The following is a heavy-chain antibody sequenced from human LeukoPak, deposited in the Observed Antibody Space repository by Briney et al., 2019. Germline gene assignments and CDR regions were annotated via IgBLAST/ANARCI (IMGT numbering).Heavy chain of an antibody. Sequence: GGSLRLSCAASGFTFSSYGMHWVRQAPGKGLEWVAVIWYDGSNKYYADSVKGRFTISRDNSKNTLYLQMNSLRAEDTAVYYCAREIGYYDILTGYYYYYYGMDVWGKGTTVTVSS. D-gene: IGHD3-9*01. V-gene: IGHV3-33*01. J-gene: IGHJ6*04. CDR3: AREIGYYDILTGYYYYYYGMDV. CDR1: GFTFSSYG. CDR2: IWYDGSNK.